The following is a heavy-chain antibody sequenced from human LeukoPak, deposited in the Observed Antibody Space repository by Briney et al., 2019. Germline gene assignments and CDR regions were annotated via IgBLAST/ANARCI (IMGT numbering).Heavy chain of an antibody. CDR1: GYSFTSYW. CDR2: IYPGDSDT. CDR3: ARPPYGSGLGDAFDI. V-gene: IGHV5-51*01. Sequence: GESLKISCKGSGYSFTSYWIGWVRQMPGKGLEWMGIIYPGDSDTRYSPSFQGQVTISADKSISTAYLQWSSLKASDTAMYHCARPPYGSGLGDAFDIWGQGTTVTVSS. J-gene: IGHJ3*02. D-gene: IGHD3-10*01.